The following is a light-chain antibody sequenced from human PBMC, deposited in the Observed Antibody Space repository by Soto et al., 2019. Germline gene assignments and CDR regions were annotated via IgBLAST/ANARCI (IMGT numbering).Light chain of an antibody. CDR3: QQSYSTPIT. V-gene: IGKV1-39*01. J-gene: IGKJ5*01. CDR2: AAS. CDR1: QSISSY. Sequence: DIQMTQSPSYLSASVRDRATITCRASQSISSYLNWYQQKPGKAPKLLIYAASSLQSGVPSRFSGSGSGTDFTLTISSLQPEDFATYYCQQSYSTPITFGQGTRLEIK.